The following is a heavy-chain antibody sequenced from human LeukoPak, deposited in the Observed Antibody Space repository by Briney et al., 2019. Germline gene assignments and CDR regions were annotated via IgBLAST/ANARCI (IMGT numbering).Heavy chain of an antibody. CDR3: ARGVDRAAAGVY. CDR2: IYYSGST. D-gene: IGHD6-13*01. V-gene: IGHV4-59*01. Sequence: SETLSLTCTVSGGSISSYYWSWIRQPPGKGLEWIGYIYYSGSTNYNPSLKSRVTISVDTSKNQFSLKLSSVTAADTAVYYCARGVDRAAAGVYWGQGTLVTVSS. J-gene: IGHJ4*02. CDR1: GGSISSYY.